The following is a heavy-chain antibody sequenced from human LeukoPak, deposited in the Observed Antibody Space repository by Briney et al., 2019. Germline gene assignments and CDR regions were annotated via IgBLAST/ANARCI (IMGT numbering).Heavy chain of an antibody. CDR2: ISGSGGST. CDR3: ARDLYYYDSSGYYS. CDR1: GFAFSSYA. J-gene: IGHJ4*02. D-gene: IGHD3-22*01. V-gene: IGHV3-23*01. Sequence: GGSLRLSCAASGFAFSSYAMTWVRQVPGKGLDWVSTISGSGGSTFYADSVRGRFTISRDNSKNTLYLQMNSLRAEDTAVYYCARDLYYYDSSGYYSWGQGTLVTVSS.